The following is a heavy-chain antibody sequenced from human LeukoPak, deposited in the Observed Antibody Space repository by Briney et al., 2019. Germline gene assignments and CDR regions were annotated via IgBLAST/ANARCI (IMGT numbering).Heavy chain of an antibody. CDR2: INPNSGGT. D-gene: IGHD6-13*01. CDR3: ARDGGRQQRAGGY. Sequence: ASVKVSCKASGYTFTGYYMHWVRQAPGQGLEWMGRINPNSGGTNYAQKFQGRVTMTRDTSISTVYMELSRLRSDDTAVYYCARDGGRQQRAGGYWGQGTLVTVSS. CDR1: GYTFTGYY. J-gene: IGHJ4*02. V-gene: IGHV1-2*06.